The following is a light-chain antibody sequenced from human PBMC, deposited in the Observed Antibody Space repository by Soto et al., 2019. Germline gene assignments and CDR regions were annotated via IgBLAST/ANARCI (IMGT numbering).Light chain of an antibody. CDR1: QSVSSSY. J-gene: IGKJ5*01. V-gene: IGKV3-20*01. CDR3: QHYCSSPQT. Sequence: EIVLTQSPGTLSLSPGERATLSCRASQSVSSSYLAWYQQKPGQAPRLLIYGASSRATGIPDRFSGSGSGTDFTLTISRLEPEDCAVYYCQHYCSSPQTFGQGTRLEIK. CDR2: GAS.